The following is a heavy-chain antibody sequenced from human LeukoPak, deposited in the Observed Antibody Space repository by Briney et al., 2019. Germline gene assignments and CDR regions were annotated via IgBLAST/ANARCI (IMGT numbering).Heavy chain of an antibody. D-gene: IGHD4-11*01. Sequence: PGGSLRLSCAVSVFPYSSYWMHWVRQGPGKGRVWVSRINADGSGTLYADSEKGSFTIARDNAKNTLYLQMTSLRAEDTAVYYCASATVTTYDFYYYMDVWGKGTTVTVSS. V-gene: IGHV3-74*03. CDR2: INADGSGT. CDR3: ASATVTTYDFYYYMDV. J-gene: IGHJ6*03. CDR1: VFPYSSYW.